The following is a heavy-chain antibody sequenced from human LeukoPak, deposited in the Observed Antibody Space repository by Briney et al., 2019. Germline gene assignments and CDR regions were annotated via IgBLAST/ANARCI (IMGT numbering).Heavy chain of an antibody. J-gene: IGHJ3*02. D-gene: IGHD3-22*01. Sequence: ASVKVSCKASGYTFTSYGISWVRQAPGQGLEWMGWTSAYNGHTNYAQNLQGRVTMTTDTSTSTAYMELRSLRSDDTAVYYCARDGHRRCHYDCSGREDAFDIWGQGTMVTVSS. CDR3: ARDGHRRCHYDCSGREDAFDI. V-gene: IGHV1-18*01. CDR2: TSAYNGHT. CDR1: GYTFTSYG.